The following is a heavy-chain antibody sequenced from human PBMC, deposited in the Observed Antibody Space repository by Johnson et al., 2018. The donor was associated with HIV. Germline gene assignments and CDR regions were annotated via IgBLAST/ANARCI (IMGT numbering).Heavy chain of an antibody. V-gene: IGHV3-20*04. J-gene: IGHJ3*02. D-gene: IGHD1-26*01. CDR3: AREMGELLGPYDAFDI. CDR1: GFTFDDYG. Sequence: RLVESGGGVVWPGGSLRLSCAASGFTFDDYGMSWVRQAPGKGLEWVSGINWNGGSTGYADSVKGRFTISRDNAKNSLYLQMNSLRAEDTALYYCAREMGELLGPYDAFDIWGQGTMVTVSS. CDR2: INWNGGST.